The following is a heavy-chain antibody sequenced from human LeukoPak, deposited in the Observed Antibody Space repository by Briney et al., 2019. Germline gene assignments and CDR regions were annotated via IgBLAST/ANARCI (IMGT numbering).Heavy chain of an antibody. D-gene: IGHD3-16*01. J-gene: IGHJ5*02. CDR1: GGSISSSSYY. Sequence: SSETLSLTCTVSGGSISSSSYYWGWIRQPPGKGLEWIGGIYYSGSTYYNPSLKSRVTISVDTSKNQFSLKLSSVTAADTAVYYCARGESVWFDPWGQGTLVTVSS. V-gene: IGHV4-39*07. CDR2: IYYSGST. CDR3: ARGESVWFDP.